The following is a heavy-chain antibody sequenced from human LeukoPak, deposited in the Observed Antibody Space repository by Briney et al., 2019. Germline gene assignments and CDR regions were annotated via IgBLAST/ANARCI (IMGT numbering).Heavy chain of an antibody. CDR3: TRSQRYIAAAGYYFDY. J-gene: IGHJ4*02. V-gene: IGHV3-49*03. CDR1: GFTFGDYA. CDR2: IRSKAYGGTT. Sequence: PGRSLRLSCTASGFTFGDYAMSWFRQAPGKGLEWVGFIRSKAYGGTTEYAASVKGRFTISRDDSKSIAYLQMNSLKTEDTAVYYCTRSQRYIAAAGYYFDYWGQGTLVTVSS. D-gene: IGHD6-13*01.